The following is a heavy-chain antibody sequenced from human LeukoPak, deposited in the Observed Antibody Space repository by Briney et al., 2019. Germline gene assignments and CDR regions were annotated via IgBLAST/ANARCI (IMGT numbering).Heavy chain of an antibody. CDR1: GGSISSYY. Sequence: SETLSLTCTVSGGSISSYYWSWIRQPAGKGLEWIGRIYTSGSTNYNPSLKSRVTMSVDTSKNQFSLKLSSVTAADTAVYYCARDLSAYYDSSGYHHHDAFDIWGQGTMVTVSS. CDR2: IYTSGST. J-gene: IGHJ3*02. CDR3: ARDLSAYYDSSGYHHHDAFDI. V-gene: IGHV4-4*07. D-gene: IGHD3-22*01.